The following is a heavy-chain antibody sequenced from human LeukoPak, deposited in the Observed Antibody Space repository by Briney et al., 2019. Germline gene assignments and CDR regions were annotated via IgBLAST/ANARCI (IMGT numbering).Heavy chain of an antibody. V-gene: IGHV1-69*13. J-gene: IGHJ6*02. Sequence: SVKVSCTASGGTFSSYAISWVRQAPGQGLEWMGGIIPIFGTANYAQKFQGRVTITADESTSTAYMELSSLRSEDTAVYYCASLMVRGVIITSPYYYGMDVWGQGTTVTVSS. CDR2: IIPIFGTA. CDR1: GGTFSSYA. D-gene: IGHD3-10*01. CDR3: ASLMVRGVIITSPYYYGMDV.